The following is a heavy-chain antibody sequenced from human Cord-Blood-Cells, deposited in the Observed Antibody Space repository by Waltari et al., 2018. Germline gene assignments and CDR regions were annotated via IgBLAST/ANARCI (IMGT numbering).Heavy chain of an antibody. D-gene: IGHD2-2*01. Sequence: EVQLVESGGGLVQPGGSLRLSCAASGFTFSSYWMSWVRQAPGKGLEWVANIKQDGSEKYYVDSVKGRFAISRDNAKNSLYLQMNSLRAEDTAVYYCARDQSIVVVPAAIDYWGQGTLVTVSS. CDR3: ARDQSIVVVPAAIDY. CDR2: IKQDGSEK. V-gene: IGHV3-7*01. CDR1: GFTFSSYW. J-gene: IGHJ4*02.